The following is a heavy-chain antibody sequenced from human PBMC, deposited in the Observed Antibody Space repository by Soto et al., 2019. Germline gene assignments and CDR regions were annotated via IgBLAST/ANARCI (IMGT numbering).Heavy chain of an antibody. J-gene: IGHJ5*02. CDR2: IYYTGNT. V-gene: IGHV4-59*01. CDR1: GGSISTYY. CDR3: ARPVSPRTSTAWFDP. Sequence: PSETLSLTCTVSGGSISTYYWSWFRQPPGKGLEWIGNIYYTGNTKYNPSLESRVTISVDTSKNQFYLKLTSVTAADTALYYSARPVSPRTSTAWFDPWGQGTLVTVS.